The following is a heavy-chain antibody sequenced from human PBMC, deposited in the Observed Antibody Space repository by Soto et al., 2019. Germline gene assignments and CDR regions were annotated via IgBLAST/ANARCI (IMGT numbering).Heavy chain of an antibody. J-gene: IGHJ6*03. CDR1: GGSISSYY. D-gene: IGHD3-3*01. CDR3: ARHVPHLYDRYYYYMDV. CDR2: IYYSGST. Sequence: SETLSLTCTVSGGSISSYYWSWIRQPPGKGLEWIGYIYYSGSTNYNPSLKSRVTISVDTSKNQFSLKLSSVTAADTAVYYCARHVPHLYDRYYYYMDVWGKGTTVTVSS. V-gene: IGHV4-59*08.